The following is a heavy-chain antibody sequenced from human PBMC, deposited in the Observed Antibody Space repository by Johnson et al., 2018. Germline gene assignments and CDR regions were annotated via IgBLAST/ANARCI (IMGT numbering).Heavy chain of an antibody. CDR1: GFTFSSYS. CDR2: FSSSSSYI. Sequence: VQLQESGGGVVQPGRSLRLSCAASGFTFSSYSMNWVRQAPGKGLEWVSSFSSSSSYIYYADSVNGRFTISRDNAKNSLYLQMNSLRDEDTAVYYCARAKGRVNDIWGQGTMVTVSS. V-gene: IGHV3-21*01. J-gene: IGHJ3*02. CDR3: ARAKGRVNDI.